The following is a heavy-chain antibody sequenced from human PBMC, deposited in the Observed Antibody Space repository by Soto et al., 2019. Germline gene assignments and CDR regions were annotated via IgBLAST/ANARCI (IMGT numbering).Heavy chain of an antibody. CDR2: MSGIGGDT. CDR1: GFTFSSYA. J-gene: IGHJ5*02. CDR3: AKYPVTAWWFDP. D-gene: IGHD2-21*02. V-gene: IGHV3-23*01. Sequence: EVQLLESGGGLVQPGGSLRLSCAASGFTFSSYAMSWVRQAPGKGLEWVSAMSGIGGDTYYPDSVKGRFTISRDNSKNTLYLQMNSRRVEDTAVYYCAKYPVTAWWFDPWGQGTLVTVSS.